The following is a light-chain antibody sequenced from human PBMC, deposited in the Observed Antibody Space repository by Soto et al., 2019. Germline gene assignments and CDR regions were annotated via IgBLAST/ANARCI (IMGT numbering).Light chain of an antibody. CDR2: GAS. Sequence: EIVLTKYPAILSVSPGERATLSCRASQSISRSLAWYQQKPGQAPRLLIYGASSRATGIPDRFSGSGSGTDFTLTISRLEPEDFAVYYCQQYGSSPLTFGGGTKVDIK. CDR3: QQYGSSPLT. CDR1: QSISRS. V-gene: IGKV3-20*01. J-gene: IGKJ4*01.